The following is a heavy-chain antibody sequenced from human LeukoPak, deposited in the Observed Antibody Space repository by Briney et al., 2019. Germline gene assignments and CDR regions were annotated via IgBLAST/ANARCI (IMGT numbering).Heavy chain of an antibody. J-gene: IGHJ4*02. D-gene: IGHD4-11*01. V-gene: IGHV3-30*03. CDR1: GFNFTTCG. Sequence: GRSLRLSCVASGFNFTTCGMHWVRQAPGKGQEWVAVMSYDGSNKYYVDSVKGRFTISRDNSKNTLYLQMNSLRAEDTAVYYCARGLLSNSQRGYFDNWGQGTLVTVSS. CDR3: ARGLLSNSQRGYFDN. CDR2: MSYDGSNK.